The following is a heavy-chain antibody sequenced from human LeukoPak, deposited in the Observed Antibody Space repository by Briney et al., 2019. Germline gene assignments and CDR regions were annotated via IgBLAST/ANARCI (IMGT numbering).Heavy chain of an antibody. J-gene: IGHJ4*02. D-gene: IGHD5-18*01. V-gene: IGHV3-74*01. CDR3: AKGSGYSFGYLDY. Sequence: GGSLRLSCAASGFTFSSTWMNWVRQGPGKGLEWVSRITSDGSSTIYADSVKGRFTISRDNAKNSLYLQMNSLRTEDTALYYCAKGSGYSFGYLDYWGQGTLVTVSS. CDR1: GFTFSSTW. CDR2: ITSDGSST.